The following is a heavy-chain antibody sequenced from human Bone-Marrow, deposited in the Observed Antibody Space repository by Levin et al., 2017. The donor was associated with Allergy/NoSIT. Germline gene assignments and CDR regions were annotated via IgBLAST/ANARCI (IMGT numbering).Heavy chain of an antibody. D-gene: IGHD3-10*01. Sequence: SETLSLTCTVSGGSISSYCWSWIRQPPGKGLEWIGFIYYSGSTNYNPSLKSRVTISVDTSKNQFSLKLNSVTAEDTAVYYCARDARPDGSGSYYTDYWGQGTLVTVSS. CDR3: ARDARPDGSGSYYTDY. CDR1: GGSISSYC. CDR2: IYYSGST. J-gene: IGHJ4*02. V-gene: IGHV4-59*01.